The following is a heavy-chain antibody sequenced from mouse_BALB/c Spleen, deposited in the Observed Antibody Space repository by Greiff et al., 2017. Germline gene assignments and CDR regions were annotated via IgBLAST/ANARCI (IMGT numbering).Heavy chain of an antibody. CDR1: GFTFSSYA. D-gene: IGHD4-1*02. J-gene: IGHJ2*01. CDR3: ARDPSTGYFDY. Sequence: EVKLMESGGGLVKPGGSLKLSCAASGFTFSSYAMSWVRQSPEKRLEWVAEISSGGSYTYYPDTVTGRFTISRDNAKNTLYLEMSSLRSEDTAMYYCARDPSTGYFDYWGQGTTLTVSS. V-gene: IGHV5-9-4*01. CDR2: ISSGGSYT.